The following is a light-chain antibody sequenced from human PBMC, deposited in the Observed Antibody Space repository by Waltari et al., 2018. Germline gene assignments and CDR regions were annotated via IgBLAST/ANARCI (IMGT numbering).Light chain of an antibody. J-gene: IGKJ2*03. Sequence: DLQMTQSPSSLSASVGDRVTITCRASQGISSWLAWYQQKPGKAPKLLIYKASSLQSGVPSRFSGSGSGTDVTVSISSLQPEDFATYYCQQYNSAPYSFSQGTKVEIK. CDR1: QGISSW. V-gene: IGKV1-12*01. CDR2: KAS. CDR3: QQYNSAPYS.